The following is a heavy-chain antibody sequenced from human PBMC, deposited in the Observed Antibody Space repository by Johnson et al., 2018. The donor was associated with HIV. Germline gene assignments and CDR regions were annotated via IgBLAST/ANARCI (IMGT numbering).Heavy chain of an antibody. CDR2: ISYDGSNK. J-gene: IGHJ3*02. CDR1: GFSFSNYG. Sequence: QMQLVESGGGLVQPGGSLRLSCAASGFSFSNYGVHWVRQAPGKGLEWVAVISYDGSNKYYADSVKGRFTISRDNSKNTLYLQMNSLRAEDTAVYYCARAKGGSYSDEQGAFDIWGQGTMVTVSS. V-gene: IGHV3-30*03. CDR3: ARAKGGSYSDEQGAFDI. D-gene: IGHD1-26*01.